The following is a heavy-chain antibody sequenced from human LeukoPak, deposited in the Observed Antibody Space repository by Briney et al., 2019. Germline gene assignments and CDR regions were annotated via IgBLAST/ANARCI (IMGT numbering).Heavy chain of an antibody. J-gene: IGHJ4*02. CDR1: GFTFSTYV. CDR2: ISSNGDNT. Sequence: GGSLRLSCSVSGFTFSTYVMHWVRQAPGKGLEYVSAISSNGDNTYYADSVKGRFTIPRDHSKNTLYLQMSSLRADDTAVYYCVRGTGYWGQGTLVTVSS. V-gene: IGHV3-64D*06. CDR3: VRGTGY.